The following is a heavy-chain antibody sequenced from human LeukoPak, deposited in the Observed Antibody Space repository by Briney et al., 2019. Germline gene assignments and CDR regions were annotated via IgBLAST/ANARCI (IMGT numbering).Heavy chain of an antibody. CDR3: ASEASTGYSSLDY. V-gene: IGHV1-2*02. CDR2: INLKSGGT. D-gene: IGHD3-22*01. Sequence: ASVRVSCKASGYTFTGYSIHWVRQAPGQGLELMGWINLKSGGTNYAQKFQARVTMTRETSISTAYMELSRLRSDDTAVYYCASEASTGYSSLDYWGQGTLVTVSS. J-gene: IGHJ4*02. CDR1: GYTFTGYS.